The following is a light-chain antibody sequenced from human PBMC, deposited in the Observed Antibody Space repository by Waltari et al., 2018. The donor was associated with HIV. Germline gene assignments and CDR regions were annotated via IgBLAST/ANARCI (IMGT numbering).Light chain of an antibody. CDR2: GAS. Sequence: DIVMTQSPDSLAVSLGERATINCKYSQGFLYNPNNKNYLAWYQQKPRQPPRLLIYGASTRESGVPDRFSGSGSGTDFTLTISSLQAEDVAVYYCQQYYNTPLTFGGGTEVEIK. CDR3: QQYYNTPLT. V-gene: IGKV4-1*01. J-gene: IGKJ4*01. CDR1: QGFLYNPNNKNY.